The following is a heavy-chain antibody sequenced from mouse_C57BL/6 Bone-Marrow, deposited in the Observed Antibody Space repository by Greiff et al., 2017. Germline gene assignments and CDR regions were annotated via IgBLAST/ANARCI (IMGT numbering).Heavy chain of an antibody. CDR2: IYPGDGDT. CDR3: ARLKGVRWYFDV. V-gene: IGHV1-82*01. Sequence: QVQLQQSGPELVKPGASVKISCKASGYAFSSSWMNWVKQRPGKGLEWIGRIYPGDGDTNYNGKFKGKATLTADKSSSTAYMQLSSLTSEDSAVDFCARLKGVRWYFDVWGTGTTVTVSS. CDR1: GYAFSSSW. J-gene: IGHJ1*03. D-gene: IGHD5-1*01.